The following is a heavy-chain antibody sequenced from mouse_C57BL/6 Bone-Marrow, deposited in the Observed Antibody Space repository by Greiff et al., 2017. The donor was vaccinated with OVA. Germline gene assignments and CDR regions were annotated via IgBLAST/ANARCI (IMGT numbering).Heavy chain of an antibody. V-gene: IGHV1-39*01. J-gene: IGHJ4*01. CDR1: GYSFTDYN. D-gene: IGHD1-1*01. CDR2: INPNYGTT. CDR3: ARIYYYGSSYLMDY. Sequence: VQLKQSGPELVKPGASVKISCKASGYSFTDYNMNWVKQSNGKSLEWIGVINPNYGTTSYNQKFKGKATLTVDQSSSTAYMQLNSLTSEDSAVYYCARIYYYGSSYLMDYWGQGTSVTVSS.